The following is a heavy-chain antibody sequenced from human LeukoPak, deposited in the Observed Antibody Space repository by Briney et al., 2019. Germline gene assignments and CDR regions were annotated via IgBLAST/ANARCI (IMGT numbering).Heavy chain of an antibody. V-gene: IGHV1-69*04. J-gene: IGHJ4*02. Sequence: ASVKVSCKASGGTFSSYAISWVRQAPGQGLEWMGRIIPILSIANYAQKFQGRVTITADKSTSTAYMELSSLRSEDTAVYYCARDRGGDSGYFDYWGQGTLVTVSS. CDR2: IIPILSIA. D-gene: IGHD2-21*02. CDR3: ARDRGGDSGYFDY. CDR1: GGTFSSYA.